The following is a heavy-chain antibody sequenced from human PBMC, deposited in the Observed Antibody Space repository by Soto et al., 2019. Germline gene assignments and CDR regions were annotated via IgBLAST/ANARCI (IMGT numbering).Heavy chain of an antibody. CDR1: GGSISTGGYY. J-gene: IGHJ5*02. CDR2: IYNSADT. D-gene: IGHD3-10*01. V-gene: IGHV4-31*01. CDR3: AREASGSYYRPRNWFDP. Sequence: QVQLQESGPGLVKPSQTLSLACTVSGGSISTGGYYWSWIRQHPGKGLEWFGYIYNSADTYYNPSLRGLVTISVDTSKSQFSLRLNSVTAADTAVYYCAREASGSYYRPRNWFDPWGQGTLVTVSS.